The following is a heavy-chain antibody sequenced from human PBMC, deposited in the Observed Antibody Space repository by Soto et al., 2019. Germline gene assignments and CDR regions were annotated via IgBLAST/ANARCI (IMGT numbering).Heavy chain of an antibody. CDR1: GITVSSYY. CDR2: IYAGTIT. CDR3: ARIPYDNSGTIFDY. V-gene: IGHV3-53*01. D-gene: IGHD3-22*01. Sequence: GGSLRLSCAVSGITVSSYYMSWVRPAAGKGLEWVSVIYAGTITYYADSVKGRFTIYRDNSKNTLNLEMNSLRVEDTAVYYCARIPYDNSGTIFDYWGQGTLVTVSS. J-gene: IGHJ4*02.